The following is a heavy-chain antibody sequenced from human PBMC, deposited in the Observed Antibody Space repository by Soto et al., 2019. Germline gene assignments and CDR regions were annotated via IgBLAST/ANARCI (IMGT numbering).Heavy chain of an antibody. D-gene: IGHD3-22*01. CDR2: ISSNGGST. J-gene: IGHJ4*02. CDR1: GFTFSSYA. Sequence: PGGSLRLSCSASGFTFSSYAMHWVRQAPGKGLEYVSAISSNGGSTYYADSVKGRFTIPRDNSKNTLYLQMSSLRAEDTAVYYCVKIEIGIFYERSGYYATSDYWGQGTLVTVSS. V-gene: IGHV3-64D*06. CDR3: VKIEIGIFYERSGYYATSDY.